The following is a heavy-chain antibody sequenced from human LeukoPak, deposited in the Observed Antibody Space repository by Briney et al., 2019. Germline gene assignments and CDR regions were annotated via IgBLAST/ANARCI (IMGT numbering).Heavy chain of an antibody. CDR3: ARDLGRYYYDSCDPGSY. CDR2: ISDDGSNK. D-gene: IGHD3-22*01. V-gene: IGHV3-30*03. CDR1: GFTFSNYG. J-gene: IGHJ4*02. Sequence: PGRSLRLSCATSGFTFSNYGMHWVRQAPGKGLEWVAVISDDGSNKYYADSVKGRFTISRDNSKNTLYLQMNSLRAEDTAVYYCARDLGRYYYDSCDPGSYWGQGTLVTVSS.